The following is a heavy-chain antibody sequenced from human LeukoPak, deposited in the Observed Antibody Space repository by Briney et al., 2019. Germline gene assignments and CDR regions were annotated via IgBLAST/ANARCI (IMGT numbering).Heavy chain of an antibody. J-gene: IGHJ4*02. Sequence: GGSLRPSCAASGFTFDAYAMHWVRQAPGKGLEWVSGIGGNGGSIVYAESVKGRFPIPRDNAKNSLYLQMNSLRAEDTALYYCAKDTQLAFDYSGQGTLVTVSS. CDR1: GFTFDAYA. V-gene: IGHV3-9*01. CDR2: IGGNGGSI. D-gene: IGHD2-2*01. CDR3: AKDTQLAFDY.